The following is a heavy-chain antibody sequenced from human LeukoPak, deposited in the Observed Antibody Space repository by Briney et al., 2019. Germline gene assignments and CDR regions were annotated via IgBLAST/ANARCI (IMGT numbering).Heavy chain of an antibody. V-gene: IGHV1-18*01. CDR1: GGTFSSYA. J-gene: IGHJ5*02. CDR2: ISAYNGNT. CDR3: ARAHFGLFDP. Sequence: ASVKVSCKASGGTFSSYANSWVRQAPGQGLEWMGWISAYNGNTNYAQKLQGRVTMTTDTSTSTAYMELRSLRSDDTAVYYCARAHFGLFDPWGQGTLVTVSS. D-gene: IGHD3-3*02.